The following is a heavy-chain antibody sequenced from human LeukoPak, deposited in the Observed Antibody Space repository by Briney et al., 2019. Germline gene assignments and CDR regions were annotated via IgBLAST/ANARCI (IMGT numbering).Heavy chain of an antibody. J-gene: IGHJ3*02. CDR1: GFTFTSYA. D-gene: IGHD2-15*01. CDR3: AKQGYCSGGTCYRGAFDI. CDR2: ISGSGINT. V-gene: IGHV3-23*01. Sequence: GGSLRLSCAASGFTFTSYAMSWVRQAPGKGLEWVSAISGSGINTYYTDSVKGRFTISRDNSKNTLYLQMNSLRAEDTAVYYCAKQGYCSGGTCYRGAFDIWGQGTMVTVSS.